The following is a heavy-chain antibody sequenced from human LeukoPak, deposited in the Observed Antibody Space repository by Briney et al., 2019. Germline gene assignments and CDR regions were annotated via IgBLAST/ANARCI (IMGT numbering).Heavy chain of an antibody. V-gene: IGHV1-18*01. Sequence: ASVKVSCKASGYTFTSYGISWVRQAPGQRLEWMGWISAYNGNTNYAQKLQGRVTMTTDTSTSTAYMELRSLRSDDTAVYYCASGFGYCSSTSCLGDYWGQGTLVTVSS. CDR3: ASGFGYCSSTSCLGDY. CDR1: GYTFTSYG. J-gene: IGHJ4*02. D-gene: IGHD2-2*03. CDR2: ISAYNGNT.